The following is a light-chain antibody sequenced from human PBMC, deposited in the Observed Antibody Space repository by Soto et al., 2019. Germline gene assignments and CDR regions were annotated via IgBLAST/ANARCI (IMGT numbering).Light chain of an antibody. J-gene: IGKJ1*01. V-gene: IGKV1-39*01. CDR1: QSISSY. CDR3: QQSYSFPWT. Sequence: DIQMTQSPSSLSASVGDRVTITCRASQSISSYLNWYQQKPGKAPKLLIYTAATLQSGVPLRFSGSVSGTDFTLTISSLQPEDFATYYCQQSYSFPWTFGQGTKVEIK. CDR2: TAA.